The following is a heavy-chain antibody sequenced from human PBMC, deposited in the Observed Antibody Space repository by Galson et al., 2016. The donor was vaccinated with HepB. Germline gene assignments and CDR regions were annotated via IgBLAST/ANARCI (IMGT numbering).Heavy chain of an antibody. CDR1: GFTFSSYA. D-gene: IGHD1-7*01. CDR3: PKSGNNWNLAAYFDS. CDR2: ISYAGRNI. V-gene: IGHV3-30*18. J-gene: IGHJ4*02. Sequence: SLRLSCAASGFTFSSYAMHWVRQAPGKGLQWVAVISYAGRNIVYADSVQGRFIISRDNSRYTLSLQMNSLRAEDTAVYYCPKSGNNWNLAAYFDSWGQGTLVTVSS.